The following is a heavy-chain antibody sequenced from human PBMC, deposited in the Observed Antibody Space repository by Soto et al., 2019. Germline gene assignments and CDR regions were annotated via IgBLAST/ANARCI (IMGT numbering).Heavy chain of an antibody. CDR2: ISWDGGST. V-gene: IGHV3-43*01. CDR1: GFTFDDYT. J-gene: IGHJ6*02. Sequence: PGGSLRLSFAASGFTFDDYTMHWVRQAPGKGLEWVSLISWDGGSTYYADSVKGRFTISRDNSKNSLYLQMNSLRTEDTALYYCAKDFPLTIFGVVAHYGMDVWGQGTTVTVSS. CDR3: AKDFPLTIFGVVAHYGMDV. D-gene: IGHD3-3*01.